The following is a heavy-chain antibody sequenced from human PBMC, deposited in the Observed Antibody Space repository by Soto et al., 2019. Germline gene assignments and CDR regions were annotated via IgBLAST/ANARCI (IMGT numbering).Heavy chain of an antibody. CDR3: IVVAIPGYPDN. CDR2: IVPTVDTS. CDR1: GATFSSYA. V-gene: IGHV1-69*14. Sequence: QVQLVQSGAEVRQPASSVKVSCKTSGATFSSYAITWVRQAPGQGLEWMGGIVPTVDTSTYAQKFQGRVTITADKFTNTVYMELSSLRSDDTAVYCVIVVAIPGYPDNWGQGTLVTVSS. J-gene: IGHJ4*02. D-gene: IGHD3-22*01.